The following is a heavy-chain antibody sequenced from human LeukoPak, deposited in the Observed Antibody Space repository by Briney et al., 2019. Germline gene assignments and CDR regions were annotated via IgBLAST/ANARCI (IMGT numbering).Heavy chain of an antibody. J-gene: IGHJ5*02. D-gene: IGHD4-17*01. CDR2: ISSSSSYI. Sequence: GGSLRLSCVASGFTLDGVGVSWVRQAPGKGLEWVSSISSSSSYIYYADSVKGRFTISRDNAKNSLYLQMNSLGAEDTAVYYCARKTTVTTSGGWFDPWGQGTLVTVSS. CDR3: ARKTTVTTSGGWFDP. CDR1: GFTLDGVG. V-gene: IGHV3-21*01.